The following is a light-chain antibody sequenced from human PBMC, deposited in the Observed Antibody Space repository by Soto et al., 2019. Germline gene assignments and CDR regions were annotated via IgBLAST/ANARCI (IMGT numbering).Light chain of an antibody. Sequence: EVAWTQTPPTLCVSPGAGATLLTGASQSVDTFLAWYQQKPGQAPRLLIYDASNRATGIPARFSGSGSGTDFTLTISSLQPEDFAVYYCQQHSNWPKTFGQGTKVDIK. CDR1: QSVDTF. J-gene: IGKJ1*01. CDR2: DAS. CDR3: QQHSNWPKT. V-gene: IGKV3-11*01.